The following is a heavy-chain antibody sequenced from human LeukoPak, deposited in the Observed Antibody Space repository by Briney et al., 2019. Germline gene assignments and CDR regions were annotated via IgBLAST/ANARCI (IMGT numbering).Heavy chain of an antibody. D-gene: IGHD3-22*01. CDR2: ISWNSGSI. Sequence: GGSLRLSCAASGFTFDDYAMHWVRQAPGKGLEWVSGISWNSGSIGYADSVKGRFTISRDNAKNSLYLQMNSLRAEDTALYYCAKGQDSSGYYIYYYGMDVWGQGTTVTVSS. CDR3: AKGQDSSGYYIYYYGMDV. V-gene: IGHV3-9*01. CDR1: GFTFDDYA. J-gene: IGHJ6*02.